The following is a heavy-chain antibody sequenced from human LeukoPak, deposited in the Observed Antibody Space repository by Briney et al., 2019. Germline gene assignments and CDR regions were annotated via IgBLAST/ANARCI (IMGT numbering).Heavy chain of an antibody. Sequence: SETLSLTCAVSGGSINSHYWGWIRQPPGKGLQWIGDIYYTGKNIYNPSLKSRVTISLDTSKDHLSLNLTSVVAADTAIYYCVRRDTGWNYFDYWGQGILVTVSS. D-gene: IGHD6-19*01. V-gene: IGHV4-59*08. CDR2: IYYTGKN. CDR1: GGSINSHY. CDR3: VRRDTGWNYFDY. J-gene: IGHJ4*02.